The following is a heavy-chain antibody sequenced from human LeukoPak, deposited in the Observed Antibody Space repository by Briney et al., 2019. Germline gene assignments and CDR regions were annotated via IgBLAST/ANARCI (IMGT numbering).Heavy chain of an antibody. V-gene: IGHV3-7*01. CDR3: ARYYDYGDYAFDY. CDR2: IKQDGSEK. CDR1: GFTFSSYW. Sequence: PGGSLRLSCAASGFTFSSYWMSWVRQAPGKGLEWVANIKQDGSEKYYVDSVKGRFTISRDNAKNSLYLQMNSLRAEDTAVYYCARYYDYGDYAFDYWGQGTLVTVSS. J-gene: IGHJ4*02. D-gene: IGHD4-17*01.